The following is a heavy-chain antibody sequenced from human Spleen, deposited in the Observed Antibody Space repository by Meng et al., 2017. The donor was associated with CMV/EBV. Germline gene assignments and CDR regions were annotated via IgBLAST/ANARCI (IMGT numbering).Heavy chain of an antibody. CDR3: ARDFLYGAYTQEDGDY. V-gene: IGHV1-2*02. Sequence: ASVKVSCKASGYTFTGYYMHWVRQAPGQGLEWMGWINPNSGGKNYAQEFQGRVTMTRDTSISTAYMELSRLRSDDTAVYFCARDFLYGAYTQEDGDYWGQGTLVTVSS. D-gene: IGHD4/OR15-4a*01. CDR2: INPNSGGK. CDR1: GYTFTGYY. J-gene: IGHJ4*02.